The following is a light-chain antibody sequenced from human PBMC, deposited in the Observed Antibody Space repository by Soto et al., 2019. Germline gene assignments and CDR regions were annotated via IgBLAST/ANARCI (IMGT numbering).Light chain of an antibody. J-gene: IGKJ1*01. Sequence: IDRKRAASALCAALGGRGTITCRASQSISSWLAWYQQKPGKAPKLLIYKASTLKSGVPSRFSGSGSGTEFTLTIRSLQPDDFATYYCEHYNSYSEAFGQGTKVDIK. CDR2: KAS. CDR3: EHYNSYSEA. V-gene: IGKV1-5*03. CDR1: QSISSW.